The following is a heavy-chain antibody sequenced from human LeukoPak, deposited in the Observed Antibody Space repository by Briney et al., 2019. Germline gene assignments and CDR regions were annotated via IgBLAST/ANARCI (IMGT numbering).Heavy chain of an antibody. CDR2: INPGGGST. J-gene: IGHJ6*02. CDR3: ARVGYSGYYYYYGMDV. D-gene: IGHD5-12*01. CDR1: GYTFTSYY. Sequence: ASVKVSCKASGYTFTSYYMHWVRQAPGQGLEWMGIINPGGGSTSYAQKFQGRVTMTRDTSTSTVYMELSSLRSEDTAVYYCARVGYSGYYYYYGMDVWGQGTTATVSS. V-gene: IGHV1-46*01.